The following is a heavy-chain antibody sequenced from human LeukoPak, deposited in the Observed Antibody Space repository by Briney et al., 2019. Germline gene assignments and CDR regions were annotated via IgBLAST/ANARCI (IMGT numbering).Heavy chain of an antibody. Sequence: ASVKVSCKASGYTFTDYYIHWVRQAPGQGLEWMGWFIPNTDGINYAQNFRGRVTMTRDTSISTAYMELSSLRSDDTAIYYCARVKALGIVGSTTVLDPWGQGTLVTVSS. J-gene: IGHJ5*02. CDR2: FIPNTDGI. V-gene: IGHV1-2*02. D-gene: IGHD1-26*01. CDR1: GYTFTDYY. CDR3: ARVKALGIVGSTTVLDP.